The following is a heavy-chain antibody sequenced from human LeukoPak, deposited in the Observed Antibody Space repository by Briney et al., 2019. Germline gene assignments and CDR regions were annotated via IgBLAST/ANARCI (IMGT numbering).Heavy chain of an antibody. CDR2: IYYSGST. D-gene: IGHD2-15*01. CDR1: GGSISSSSYY. Sequence: PSETLSLTCTVSGGSISSSSYYWGWIRQPPGKGLEWIGSIYYSGSTYYNPSLKSRVTISVDTSKNQFSLKLSSVTAADTAVYYCARVYCSGGSCNFDYWGQGTLVTVSS. CDR3: ARVYCSGGSCNFDY. J-gene: IGHJ4*02. V-gene: IGHV4-39*07.